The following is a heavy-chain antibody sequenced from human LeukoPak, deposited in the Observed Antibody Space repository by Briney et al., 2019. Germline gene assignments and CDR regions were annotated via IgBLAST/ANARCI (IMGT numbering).Heavy chain of an antibody. CDR2: IIPIFGTA. CDR1: GGTFSSYA. J-gene: IGHJ4*02. Sequence: ASVKVSCKASGGTFSSYAISWVRQAPGQGLEWMGRIIPIFGTANYAQKFQGRVTITTDESTSTAYMELSSLRSEDTALYYCAREPFGSGWYGFDYWGQGTLVTVSS. V-gene: IGHV1-69*05. CDR3: AREPFGSGWYGFDY. D-gene: IGHD6-19*01.